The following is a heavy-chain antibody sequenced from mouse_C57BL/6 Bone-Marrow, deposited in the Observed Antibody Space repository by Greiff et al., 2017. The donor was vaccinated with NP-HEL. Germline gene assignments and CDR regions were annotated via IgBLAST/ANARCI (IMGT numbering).Heavy chain of an antibody. V-gene: IGHV5-4*01. J-gene: IGHJ4*01. CDR3: ARDLYYAMVY. CDR1: GFTFSSYA. Sequence: EVQLVESGGGLVKPGGSLKLSCAASGFTFSSYAMSWVRQTPEKRLEWVATISDGGSYTYYPDNVKGRFTISRDNAKNNLYLQMSHLKSEDTAMYYCARDLYYAMVYWGQGTSVTVSS. CDR2: ISDGGSYT.